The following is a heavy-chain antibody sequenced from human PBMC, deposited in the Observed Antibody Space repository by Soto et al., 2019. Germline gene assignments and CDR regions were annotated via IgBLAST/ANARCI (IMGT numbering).Heavy chain of an antibody. Sequence: GGSLRLSCAASGFIFTNYAMNWFRQAPGKGLEWVSVIGGRGNTAYYADSVQGRFTISRASSKHTLSLQLSSLTPDDTAILYCVREGRGSFDFWGRGTMVTVSS. V-gene: IGHV3-23*01. D-gene: IGHD5-12*01. CDR3: VREGRGSFDF. CDR2: IGGRGNTA. J-gene: IGHJ3*01. CDR1: GFIFTNYA.